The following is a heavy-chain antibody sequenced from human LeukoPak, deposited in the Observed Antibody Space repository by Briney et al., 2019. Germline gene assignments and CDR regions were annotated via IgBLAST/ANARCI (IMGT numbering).Heavy chain of an antibody. CDR2: INPNSGGT. Sequence: ASVQVSRKASGYTFTGYYMHWVRQAPGQGLDWMGWINPNSGGTNYAQKFQGRVTMTRDTSISTAYMELSRLRSDDTAVYYGARDLWTYYMDVWGKGTTVTVSS. D-gene: IGHD3/OR15-3a*01. CDR1: GYTFTGYY. CDR3: ARDLWTYYMDV. V-gene: IGHV1-2*02. J-gene: IGHJ6*03.